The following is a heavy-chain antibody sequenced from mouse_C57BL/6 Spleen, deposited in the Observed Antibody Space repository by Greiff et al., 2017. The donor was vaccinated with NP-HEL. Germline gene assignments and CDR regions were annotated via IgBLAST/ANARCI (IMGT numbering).Heavy chain of an antibody. CDR1: GYTFTSYW. D-gene: IGHD4-1*01. CDR3: ARRSNWGWFAY. J-gene: IGHJ3*01. CDR2: IYASDSET. V-gene: IGHV1-61*01. Sequence: VQLQQPGAELVRPGSSVKLSCKASGYTFTSYWMAWVKQRPGQGLEWIGNIYASDSETHYNQKFKDKVTMTVDKSYSTAYMQLSSLTSEDSAVYYCARRSNWGWFAYWGQGTLVTVSA.